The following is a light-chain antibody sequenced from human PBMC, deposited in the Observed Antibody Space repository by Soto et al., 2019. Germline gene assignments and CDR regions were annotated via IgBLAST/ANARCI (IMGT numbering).Light chain of an antibody. Sequence: DIQMTQSPSSLSASVGDTVTITCRASRSITTYLNWYQQKPGKAPTLLIYAASSLQSGVPSRFSGSGSGTDFTLTIRSLLPEEFATCYCLQSYRAPPWTFGQGTKLEIK. CDR2: AAS. CDR1: RSITTY. V-gene: IGKV1-39*01. J-gene: IGKJ2*01. CDR3: LQSYRAPPWT.